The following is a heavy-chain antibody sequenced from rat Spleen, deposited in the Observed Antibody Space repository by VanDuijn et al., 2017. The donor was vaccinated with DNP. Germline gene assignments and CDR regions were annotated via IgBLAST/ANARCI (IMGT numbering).Heavy chain of an antibody. Sequence: EVQLQESGPGLVKPSQSLSLTCSVTGYSITSTYWGWIRKFPGDKMEWIGHISYSGSTTYNPSLKSRISITRDTSKNQFFLQLNSVTTEDTATYYCARQPTGMDYWGQGVMVTVSP. J-gene: IGHJ2*01. V-gene: IGHV3-1*01. CDR3: ARQPTGMDY. CDR2: ISYSGST. D-gene: IGHD1-7*01. CDR1: GYSITSTY.